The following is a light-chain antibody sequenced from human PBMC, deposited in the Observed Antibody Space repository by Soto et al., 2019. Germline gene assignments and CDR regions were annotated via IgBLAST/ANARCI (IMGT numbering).Light chain of an antibody. Sequence: QSVLTQPASGSGSPGQSITISCTGTSSDVGGYNYVSWYQQHPGKAPKLMIYDVSNRPSGVSNRFSGSKSGNTASLTISGLQAEYEADYYCSSYTSSSPVVFGGGTKLTVL. V-gene: IGLV2-14*01. CDR1: SSDVGGYNY. J-gene: IGLJ2*01. CDR2: DVS. CDR3: SSYTSSSPVV.